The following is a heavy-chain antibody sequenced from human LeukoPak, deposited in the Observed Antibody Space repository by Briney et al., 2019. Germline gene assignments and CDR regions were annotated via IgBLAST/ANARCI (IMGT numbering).Heavy chain of an antibody. Sequence: SETLSLTCTVSGGSISSYYWSWIRQPPGKGLEWIGYIYYSGSTNYNPSLKSRVTISVDTSKNQFSLKLSSVTAADTAVYYCARETSLAGFASGLGFNYWGQGILVTVSS. CDR1: GGSISSYY. CDR2: IYYSGST. CDR3: ARETSLAGFASGLGFNY. J-gene: IGHJ4*02. V-gene: IGHV4-59*01. D-gene: IGHD6-25*01.